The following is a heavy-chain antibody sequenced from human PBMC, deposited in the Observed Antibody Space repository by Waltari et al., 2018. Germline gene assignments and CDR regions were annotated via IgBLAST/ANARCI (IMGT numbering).Heavy chain of an antibody. CDR1: GDYIPTTNYP. CDR3: ARRVGDVLTGWPEFFDY. J-gene: IGHJ4*02. D-gene: IGHD3-9*01. CDR2: ILFNGTS. V-gene: IGHV4-39*07. Sequence: QLQLQESGPGLVKPSETLSLACTVSGDYIPTTNYPWPWIRQPPGKGLQLIATILFNGTSYYNPSLKSRVLISVDTSKNQFSLRVTSVTVADTAVYFCARRVGDVLTGWPEFFDYWGQGNMVIVSP.